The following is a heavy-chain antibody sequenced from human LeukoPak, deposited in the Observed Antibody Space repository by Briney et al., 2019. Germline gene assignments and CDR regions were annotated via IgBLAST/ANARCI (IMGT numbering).Heavy chain of an antibody. J-gene: IGHJ4*02. V-gene: IGHV4-4*07. D-gene: IGHD3-10*01. Sequence: SETLSLTCTVSGGSISSYYRSWIRQPAGKGLEWIGRIYTSGSIIYNPSLKSRVTMSVDTSKDQFSLKLTSVTAADTAVYYCASARADHYYGSGSFYNPIDNWGQGTLVTVSS. CDR3: ASARADHYYGSGSFYNPIDN. CDR1: GGSISSYY. CDR2: IYTSGSI.